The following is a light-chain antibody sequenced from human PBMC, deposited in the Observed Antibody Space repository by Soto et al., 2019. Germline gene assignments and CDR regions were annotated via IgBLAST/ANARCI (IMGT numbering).Light chain of an antibody. V-gene: IGLV2-8*01. J-gene: IGLJ2*01. CDR3: SSFAGSNIVV. CDR1: STDVGTYNY. CDR2: EVS. Sequence: QSALTQPPSASGSPGQSVTISCTGTSTDVGTYNYVSWYQQHPGKAPKLMIYEVSKRPSGVPDRFSGSKSGNTASLTVSGLHAEDEADYYCSSFAGSNIVVFGGGTKLTVL.